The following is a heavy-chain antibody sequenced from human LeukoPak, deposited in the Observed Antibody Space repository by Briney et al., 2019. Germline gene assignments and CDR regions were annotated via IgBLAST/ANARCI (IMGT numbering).Heavy chain of an antibody. CDR2: VRDKANSYTT. D-gene: IGHD1-26*01. CDR1: GSTFSDHY. J-gene: IGHJ3*02. Sequence: GGSLRLSCAASGSTFSDHYMQWVRQAPGKGLEWVGRVRDKANSYTTEYAASVKGRFTISRDDSKNSMFLQVNNLETEDTAFYYCARERWRSGSYHDAFDIWGQGTMVTDSS. CDR3: ARERWRSGSYHDAFDI. V-gene: IGHV3-72*01.